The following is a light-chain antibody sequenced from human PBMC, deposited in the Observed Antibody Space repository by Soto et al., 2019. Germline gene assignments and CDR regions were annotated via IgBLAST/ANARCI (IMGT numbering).Light chain of an antibody. CDR2: KAS. CDR1: QSINGW. CDR3: QKYNSAPWT. Sequence: DIQLTQSPSALSASVGDRVTITCRASQSINGWLAWYQQKPGQAPNLLIYKASTLQSGVPSRFSGSGSGTDFTLTIISLQPEDVATDYCQKYNSAPWTFGQGTKVDIK. J-gene: IGKJ1*01. V-gene: IGKV1-27*01.